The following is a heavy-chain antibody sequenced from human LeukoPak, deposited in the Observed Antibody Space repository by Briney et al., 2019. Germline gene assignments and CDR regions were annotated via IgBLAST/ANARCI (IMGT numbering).Heavy chain of an antibody. CDR2: ISWNSGSI. J-gene: IGHJ4*02. Sequence: GGSLRLSCAASGFTFYDYAMHWVRQAPGKGVEWVSGISWNSGSIDYAASVKGSFTISRDNAKKSLYLQMNSLRPEDTALYYCAKGTGRYWTFFDSWGQGTQVTVSS. D-gene: IGHD1-26*01. CDR3: AKGTGRYWTFFDS. CDR1: GFTFYDYA. V-gene: IGHV3-9*01.